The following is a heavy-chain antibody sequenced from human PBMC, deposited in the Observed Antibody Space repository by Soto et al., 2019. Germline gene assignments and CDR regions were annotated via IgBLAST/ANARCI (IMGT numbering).Heavy chain of an antibody. CDR2: IYHSGST. CDR3: ARQWLGFDY. J-gene: IGHJ4*02. V-gene: IGHV4-30-2*01. Sequence: SETLSLTCAVSGGSISSGGYSWSWIRQPPGKGLEWIGYIYHSGSTYYNPSLKSRVTISVDRSKNQFSLKLSSVTAADTAVYYCARQWLGFDYWGQGTLVTVSS. CDR1: GGSISSGGYS. D-gene: IGHD6-19*01.